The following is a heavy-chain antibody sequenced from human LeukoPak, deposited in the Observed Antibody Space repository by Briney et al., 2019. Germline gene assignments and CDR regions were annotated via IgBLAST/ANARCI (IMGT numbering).Heavy chain of an antibody. J-gene: IGHJ4*02. V-gene: IGHV1-18*01. Sequence: ASVKVSCKVSGDSFINCGISWVRQAPGQGLEWMGWISVNGGYTNFAQSHRDRVTLTTDTSTSTAYLELTDLRSDDTAVCYCAREGGIAAGWETDWGQGTLVTVSS. CDR2: ISVNGGYT. CDR1: GDSFINCG. CDR3: AREGGIAAGWETD. D-gene: IGHD6-13*01.